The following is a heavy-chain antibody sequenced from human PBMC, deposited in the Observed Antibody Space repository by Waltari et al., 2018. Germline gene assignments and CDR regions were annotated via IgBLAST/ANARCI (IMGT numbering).Heavy chain of an antibody. CDR2: MYYTGST. V-gene: IGHV4-39*07. CDR3: AGYMKMVPGGEGWSNAYYYFGMKV. Sequence: QVQLQESGPGLVKPSATLSLTCTVSGGSIRTSNYSWGWIRQTPGRGLEWIGNMYYTGSTYYNPSLKSRVTISVDTSRNQFSLQLSSLTAADTALDYCAGYMKMVPGGEGWSNAYYYFGMKVWGQGTAVTVSS. CDR1: GGSIRTSNYS. J-gene: IGHJ6*02. D-gene: IGHD6-19*01.